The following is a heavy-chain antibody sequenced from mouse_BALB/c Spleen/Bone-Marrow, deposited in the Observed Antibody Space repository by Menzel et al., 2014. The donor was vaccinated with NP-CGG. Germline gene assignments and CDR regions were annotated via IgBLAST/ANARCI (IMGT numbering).Heavy chain of an antibody. CDR2: INPESSTI. J-gene: IGHJ1*01. D-gene: IGHD1-1*01. CDR1: GFDFSRYW. Sequence: EVKLMESGGGLVQPGGSLKLSCAASGFDFSRYWMSWVRQAPGKGLEWIGEINPESSTINYTPSLKDKFIISRDNAKNTLYLQMSKVRSEDTALYYCARLNYYGNLVVWGAGTTVTISS. V-gene: IGHV4-1*02. CDR3: ARLNYYGNLVV.